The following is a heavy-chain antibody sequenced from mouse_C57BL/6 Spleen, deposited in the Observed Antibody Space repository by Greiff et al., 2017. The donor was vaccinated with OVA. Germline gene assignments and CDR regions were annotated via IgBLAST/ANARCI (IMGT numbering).Heavy chain of an antibody. Sequence: QVQLQQPGAGLVKPGASVKMSCKASGYTFTSYWLTWVKQRPGQGLEWIGDIYPGSGSTNYNEKFKSKATLTVDTSSSTAYMQLSSLTSEDSAVYYGARDYGSSFAMDYWGQGTSVTVSS. CDR3: ARDYGSSFAMDY. CDR2: IYPGSGST. V-gene: IGHV1-55*01. CDR1: GYTFTSYW. J-gene: IGHJ4*01. D-gene: IGHD1-1*01.